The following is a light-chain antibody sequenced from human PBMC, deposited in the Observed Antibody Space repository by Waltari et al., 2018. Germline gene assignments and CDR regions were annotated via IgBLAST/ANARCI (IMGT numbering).Light chain of an antibody. CDR3: YSSDSTGLRV. Sequence: YELTQPPSVSVSPGQTARITCSGHELPRKYAYWFQQKSGQAPRLVMYEDTKRPSGIPARLSGSSSGTVATLTISGAQVDDEADYYCYSSDSTGLRVFGGGTTVVVL. CDR1: ELPRKY. V-gene: IGLV3-10*01. CDR2: EDT. J-gene: IGLJ1*01.